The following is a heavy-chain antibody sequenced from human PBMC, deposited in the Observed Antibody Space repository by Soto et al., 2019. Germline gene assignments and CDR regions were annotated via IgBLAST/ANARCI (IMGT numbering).Heavy chain of an antibody. D-gene: IGHD6-6*01. V-gene: IGHV4-34*01. J-gene: IGHJ4*02. CDR3: ARTSGLDC. CDR1: GGSLRDYF. Sequence: QVQLQQWGAGLLKPMETLSLTCAVFGGSLRDYFWSWIRQPPGKGLEWIGEINHSGSTKYNPSLVGRVTIPVEPSKNQFSLKVRSVTAAATAVYYCARTSGLDCWGQGTLVTVSS. CDR2: INHSGST.